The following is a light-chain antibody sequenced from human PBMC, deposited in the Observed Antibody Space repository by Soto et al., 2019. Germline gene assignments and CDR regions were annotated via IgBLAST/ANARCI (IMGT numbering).Light chain of an antibody. CDR3: QQLNSYPT. V-gene: IGKV1-9*01. CDR1: QGISSY. Sequence: DIQLTQSPSFLSASVGDRVTITCRASQGISSYLAWYQQKPGKAPNLLIYAASTLQSGVPSRLSGSGSGAEFTLTISSLQPEDFATYYCQQLNSYPTFGPGTKVDIK. CDR2: AAS. J-gene: IGKJ3*01.